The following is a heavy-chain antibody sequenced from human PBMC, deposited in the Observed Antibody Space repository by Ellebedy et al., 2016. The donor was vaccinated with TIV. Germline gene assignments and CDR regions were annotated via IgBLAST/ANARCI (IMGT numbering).Heavy chain of an antibody. J-gene: IGHJ6*02. CDR1: GFTFSDHY. D-gene: IGHD7-27*01. V-gene: IGHV3-72*01. CDR3: ARERKKNWGWDPYYYCGMDV. CDR2: TRNKANSYTT. Sequence: GESLKISXAASGFTFSDHYMDWVRQAPGKGLEWVGRTRNKANSYTTEYAASVKGRFTISRDDSKNSLYLQMNSLKTEDTAVYYCARERKKNWGWDPYYYCGMDVWGQGTTVTVSS.